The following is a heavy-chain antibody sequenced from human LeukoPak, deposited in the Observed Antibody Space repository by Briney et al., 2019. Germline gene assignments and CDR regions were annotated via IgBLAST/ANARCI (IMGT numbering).Heavy chain of an antibody. D-gene: IGHD3-22*01. CDR2: IRSKAFGGTT. J-gene: IGHJ4*02. CDR1: GFTFGDYA. CDR3: TRDGGYYDSSGSFDY. Sequence: GGSLRLSCTASGFTFGDYAMSWVRQAPGKGLEWVGFIRSKAFGGTTEYAASVKGRFTISRDDSKSIAYLQMNSLKTEDTAVYYCTRDGGYYDSSGSFDYWGQGTLVTVSS. V-gene: IGHV3-49*04.